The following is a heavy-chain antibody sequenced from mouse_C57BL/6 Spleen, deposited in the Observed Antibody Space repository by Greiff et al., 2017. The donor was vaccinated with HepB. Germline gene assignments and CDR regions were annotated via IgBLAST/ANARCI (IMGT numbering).Heavy chain of an antibody. CDR2: ISSGGSYT. J-gene: IGHJ2*01. V-gene: IGHV5-6*01. CDR3: AAGNFDC. D-gene: IGHD4-1*01. Sequence: EVQLVESGGDLVKPGGSLKLSCAASGFTFSSYGMSWVRQTPDKRLEWVATISSGGSYTYYPDSVKGRFTISRDNAKNTLYLQMSSLKSEDTAMYYCAAGNFDCWGQGATLSVSS. CDR1: GFTFSSYG.